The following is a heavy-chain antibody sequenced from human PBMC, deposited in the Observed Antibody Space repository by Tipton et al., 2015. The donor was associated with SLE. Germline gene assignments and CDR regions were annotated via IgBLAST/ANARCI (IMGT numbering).Heavy chain of an antibody. V-gene: IGHV4-39*07. CDR1: DDSMSSSNYY. Sequence: TLSLTCTVSDDSMSSSNYYWGWIRQPPGKGLEWIGSIFYTGSTYYNPSLKSRVSFSIDRSKNQFSLKVNSVTAADTAVYYCEFFDSAWSRGENYWGQGTLVTVSS. CDR3: EFFDSAWSRGENY. CDR2: IFYTGST. D-gene: IGHD6-19*01. J-gene: IGHJ4*02.